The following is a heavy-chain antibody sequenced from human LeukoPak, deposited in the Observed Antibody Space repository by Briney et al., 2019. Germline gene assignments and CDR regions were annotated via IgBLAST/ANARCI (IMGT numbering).Heavy chain of an antibody. D-gene: IGHD6-13*01. CDR1: GFTFSSYA. J-gene: IGHJ4*02. CDR3: AKAQQLGDFDY. Sequence: GGSLRLPCAASGFTFSSYAMSWVRQAPGKGLEWVSAISGSGGSTYYADSVKGRFTISRDNSKNTLYLQTNSLRAEDTAVYYCAKAQQLGDFDYWGQGTLVTVSS. V-gene: IGHV3-23*01. CDR2: ISGSGGST.